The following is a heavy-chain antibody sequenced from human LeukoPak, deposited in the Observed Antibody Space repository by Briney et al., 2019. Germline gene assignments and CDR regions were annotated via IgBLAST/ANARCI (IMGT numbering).Heavy chain of an antibody. CDR1: GGSISSYY. D-gene: IGHD3-3*01. CDR2: IYTSGST. J-gene: IGHJ5*02. Sequence: PSETLSLTCTVSGGSISSYYWSWIRQPAGKGLEWIGRIYTSGSTNYNPSLKSRVTMSVDTSKNQFSLKLSSVTAADTAVYYCARDWGAPYYDFWSGYFGNNWFDPWGQGTLVTVSS. V-gene: IGHV4-4*07. CDR3: ARDWGAPYYDFWSGYFGNNWFDP.